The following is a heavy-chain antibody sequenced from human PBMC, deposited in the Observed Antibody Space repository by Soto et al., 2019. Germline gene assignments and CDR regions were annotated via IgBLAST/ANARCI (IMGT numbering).Heavy chain of an antibody. V-gene: IGHV4-59*08. Sequence: SETLSLTCTGSGYCISSYYLTWVRQPPGKGLEWVGIIYSSGSTNYNPSLKSRVTISFDTSKNQFSLKLSSVTAADTAVYYCARHRYSSSWSVYYYMDVWGKGTTVTVSS. CDR2: IYSSGST. CDR1: GYCISSYY. CDR3: ARHRYSSSWSVYYYMDV. J-gene: IGHJ6*03. D-gene: IGHD6-13*01.